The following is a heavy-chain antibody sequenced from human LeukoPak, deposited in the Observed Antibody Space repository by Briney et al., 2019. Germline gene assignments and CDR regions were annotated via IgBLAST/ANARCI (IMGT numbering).Heavy chain of an antibody. J-gene: IGHJ5*02. V-gene: IGHV1-3*01. CDR3: ARDPSGGSSSWYHWFDP. CDR2: LNSGNGNT. Sequence: ASVKVSCKASGYTFTSYAMHWVRPAPGQRLEWMGWLNSGNGNTKYSQKFQDRVTITRDTSASTAYMELGSLRSEDTAVYYCARDPSGGSSSWYHWFDPWGQGTLVTVSS. D-gene: IGHD6-13*01. CDR1: GYTFTSYA.